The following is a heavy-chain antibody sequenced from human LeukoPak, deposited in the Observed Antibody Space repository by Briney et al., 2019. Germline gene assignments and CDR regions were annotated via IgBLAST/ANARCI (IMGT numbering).Heavy chain of an antibody. Sequence: SETLSLTCTVPGGSISGYYWTWIRQPAGKGLEWIGRIYTSGNTNYNPSLQSRVTMSVDTSNYQFPLKLSSVTAADTAVYYCARGYNYGYCDYWGQGTLVTVSS. CDR3: ARGYNYGYCDY. D-gene: IGHD5-18*01. CDR1: GGSISGYY. V-gene: IGHV4-4*07. CDR2: IYTSGNT. J-gene: IGHJ4*02.